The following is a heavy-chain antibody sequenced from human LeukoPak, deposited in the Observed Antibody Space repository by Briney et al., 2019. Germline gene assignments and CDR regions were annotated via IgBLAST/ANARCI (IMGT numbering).Heavy chain of an antibody. V-gene: IGHV4-59*01. CDR1: GGSISSYY. CDR3: ARVTDCSGGSCYSGYYYYYMDV. D-gene: IGHD2-15*01. CDR2: IYYSGST. Sequence: SETLSLTCTVSGGSISSYYWSWIRQPPGKGLEWIGYIYYSGSTNYNPSLKSRATISVDTSKNQFSLKLSSVTAADTAVYYCARVTDCSGGSCYSGYYYYYMDVWGKGTTVTISS. J-gene: IGHJ6*03.